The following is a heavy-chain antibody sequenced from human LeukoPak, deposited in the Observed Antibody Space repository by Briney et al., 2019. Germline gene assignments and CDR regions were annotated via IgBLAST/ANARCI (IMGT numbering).Heavy chain of an antibody. Sequence: GASVKVSCKASGYTFTSYGISWVRQAPGQGLEWMGWISAYNGNTNYAQKLQGRVTMTTDTSTSTAYMELKSLRSDDTAVYYCASCSTSCYDAFDIWGQGTMVTVSS. J-gene: IGHJ3*02. CDR2: ISAYNGNT. CDR1: GYTFTSYG. CDR3: ASCSTSCYDAFDI. D-gene: IGHD2-2*01. V-gene: IGHV1-18*04.